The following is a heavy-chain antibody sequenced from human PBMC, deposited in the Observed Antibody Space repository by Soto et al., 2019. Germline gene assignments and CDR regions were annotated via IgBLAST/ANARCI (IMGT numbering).Heavy chain of an antibody. J-gene: IGHJ4*02. CDR2: IIPIFGTA. V-gene: IGHV1-69*13. CDR1: GGTFSSYA. D-gene: IGHD5-12*01. Sequence: ASVKVSCKASGGTFSSYAISWVRQAPGQGLEWMGGIIPIFGTANYAQKFQGRVTITADESTSTAYMELSSLRSEDTAVYYCARVAEMATTYYFDYWGQGTLVTVSS. CDR3: ARVAEMATTYYFDY.